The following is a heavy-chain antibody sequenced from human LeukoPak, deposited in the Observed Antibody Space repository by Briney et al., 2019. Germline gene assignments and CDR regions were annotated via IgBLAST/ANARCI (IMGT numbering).Heavy chain of an antibody. CDR2: IKPDGSGQ. Sequence: GGSLRLSCTASGITLRSYWMTWVRQAPGKGPEWVANIKPDGSGQYYLDSVRGRFTISRDDAKNSVYLQMNSLRDEDTAVYYCRRSLDYWGPGTLVTVSS. J-gene: IGHJ4*02. V-gene: IGHV3-7*01. CDR1: GITLRSYW. CDR3: RRSLDY.